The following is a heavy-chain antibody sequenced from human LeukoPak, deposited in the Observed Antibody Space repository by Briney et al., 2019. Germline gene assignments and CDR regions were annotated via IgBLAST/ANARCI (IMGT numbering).Heavy chain of an antibody. CDR2: IYYSATT. J-gene: IGHJ4*02. CDR3: ARGPYGSGSYYY. D-gene: IGHD3-10*01. CDR1: GGSISSSSYY. Sequence: SETLSLTCTVSGGSISSSSYYWGWIRQPPGTGLEWIGSIYYSATTYYNPSLKSRVSISVDTSKNQFSLKLSSVSAADTAVYYCARGPYGSGSYYYWGQGTLVTVSS. V-gene: IGHV4-39*01.